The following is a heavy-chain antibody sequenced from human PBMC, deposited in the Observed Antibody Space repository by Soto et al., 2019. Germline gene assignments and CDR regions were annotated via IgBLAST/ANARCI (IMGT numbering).Heavy chain of an antibody. D-gene: IGHD1-7*01. CDR3: AKDKLGTTWFDP. CDR2: ISGSGGST. CDR1: GFTFSSYD. J-gene: IGHJ5*02. V-gene: IGHV3-23*01. Sequence: GGSLRLSCAASGFTFSSYDMSWVRQAPGKGLEWVSAISGSGGSTYYADSVKGRFTISRDNSRNTLYLQMNSLRAEDTAVYYCAKDKLGTTWFDPWGQGTLVTVSS.